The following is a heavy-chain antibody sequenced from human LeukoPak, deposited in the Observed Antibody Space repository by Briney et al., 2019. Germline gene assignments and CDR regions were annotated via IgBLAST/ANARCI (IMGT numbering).Heavy chain of an antibody. J-gene: IGHJ5*02. CDR3: ARGWDSSSWYGGFDP. CDR2: IIPIFGTA. Sequence: ASVKVSCKASGGTFSSYAISWVRQAPGQGLEWMGGIIPIFGTANYAQKFQGRVTMTRNTSISTAYMELSSLRPEDTAVYYCARGWDSSSWYGGFDPWGQGTLVTVSS. V-gene: IGHV1-69*05. D-gene: IGHD6-13*01. CDR1: GGTFSSYA.